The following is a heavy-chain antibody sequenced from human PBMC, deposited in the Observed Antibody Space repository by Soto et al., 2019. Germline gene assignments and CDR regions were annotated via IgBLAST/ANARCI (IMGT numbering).Heavy chain of an antibody. Sequence: SETLSLTCTVSGGSISSGDYYWSWIRQPPGKGLEWIGYTYYSGSTNYNPSLKSRVTISVDTSKNQFSLKLSSVTAADTAVYYCARHARYYDILTGYSTLSWFDPWGQGTLVTSPQ. D-gene: IGHD3-9*01. V-gene: IGHV4-30-4*01. CDR1: GGSISSGDYY. CDR2: TYYSGST. CDR3: ARHARYYDILTGYSTLSWFDP. J-gene: IGHJ5*02.